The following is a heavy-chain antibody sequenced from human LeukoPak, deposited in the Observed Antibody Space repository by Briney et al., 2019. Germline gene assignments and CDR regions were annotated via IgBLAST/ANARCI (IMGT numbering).Heavy chain of an antibody. CDR1: GFTFSSYW. J-gene: IGHJ4*02. Sequence: GSLRLSCAASGFTFSSYWMSWVRQPPGKGLEWIGSIYYSGSTYYNPSLKSRVTISVDTSKNQFSLKLSSVTAADTAVYYCAREGVEMATITLFDYWGQGTLVTVSS. CDR3: AREGVEMATITLFDY. CDR2: IYYSGST. D-gene: IGHD5-24*01. V-gene: IGHV4-39*02.